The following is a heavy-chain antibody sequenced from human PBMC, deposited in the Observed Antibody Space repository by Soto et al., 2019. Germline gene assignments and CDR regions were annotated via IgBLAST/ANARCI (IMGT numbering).Heavy chain of an antibody. V-gene: IGHV3-23*01. Sequence: DVQLLESGGGLVQPGASLRLSCVVSGLTFSSYAMSWVRQAPGKGLEWVSSISGSGGNIYYADSVKGRFTISRDNSKNRLHLQMNSLRAEDTAVYYFAKPASGWYPKLMNGMDVWGQGTTVTVSS. CDR2: ISGSGGNI. D-gene: IGHD6-19*01. CDR3: AKPASGWYPKLMNGMDV. J-gene: IGHJ6*02. CDR1: GLTFSSYA.